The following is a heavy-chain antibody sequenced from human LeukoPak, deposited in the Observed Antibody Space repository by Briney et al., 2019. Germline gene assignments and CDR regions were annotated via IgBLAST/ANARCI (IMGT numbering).Heavy chain of an antibody. J-gene: IGHJ4*02. D-gene: IGHD1-26*01. V-gene: IGHV3-64D*06. CDR1: GFTFSSYD. Sequence: GGSLRLSCSASGFTFSSYDMHWVRQAPGKGLEYVSAISSDGGNTYYADSVKGRFTISRDNSKNTLYLQMSSLRAEDTAVYYCAKSYSRIVNFDYWGQGTLVTVSS. CDR3: AKSYSRIVNFDY. CDR2: ISSDGGNT.